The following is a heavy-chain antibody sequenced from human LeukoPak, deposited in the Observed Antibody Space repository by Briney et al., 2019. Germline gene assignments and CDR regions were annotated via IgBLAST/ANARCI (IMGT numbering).Heavy chain of an antibody. CDR2: IYYTGHT. V-gene: IGHV4-30-4*07. CDR3: ASAWGEPRHQYYMDV. CDR1: GGSITSGGYS. J-gene: IGHJ6*03. D-gene: IGHD3-16*01. Sequence: SQTLSLTCDVTGGSITSGGYSWSWIRQPTGKGLEWIGYIYYTGHTYYNPSLKSRVTISVDTSKNQFSLKLSSVTAADTAVYYCASAWGEPRHQYYMDVWGKGTTVTVSS.